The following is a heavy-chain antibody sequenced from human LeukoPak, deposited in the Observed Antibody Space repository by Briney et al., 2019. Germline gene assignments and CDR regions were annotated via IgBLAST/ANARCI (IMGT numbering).Heavy chain of an antibody. CDR1: GGSISSYY. J-gene: IGHJ4*02. CDR2: IYYSGST. V-gene: IGHV4-59*12. CDR3: ARWGPFWSGYSNYYFDY. Sequence: SETLSLTCTVSGGSISSYYWSWIRQPPGKGLEWLGYIYYSGSTNYNPSLKSRVTISVDTSKNQFSLKLSSVTAADTAVYYCARWGPFWSGYSNYYFDYWGQGTLVTVSS. D-gene: IGHD3-3*01.